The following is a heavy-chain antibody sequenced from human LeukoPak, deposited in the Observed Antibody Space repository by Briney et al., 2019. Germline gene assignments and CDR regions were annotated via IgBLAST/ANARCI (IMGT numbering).Heavy chain of an antibody. D-gene: IGHD4-11*01. CDR3: AKDDSNLPTYFDY. Sequence: GASVKVSCKASGYTFTSYYMHWVRQAPGQGLEWMGIINPSGGSTSYAQKFQGRVTMTRDMSTSTVYMELSSLRSEDTALYYCAKDDSNLPTYFDYWGQGTLVTVSS. V-gene: IGHV1-46*01. J-gene: IGHJ4*02. CDR2: INPSGGST. CDR1: GYTFTSYY.